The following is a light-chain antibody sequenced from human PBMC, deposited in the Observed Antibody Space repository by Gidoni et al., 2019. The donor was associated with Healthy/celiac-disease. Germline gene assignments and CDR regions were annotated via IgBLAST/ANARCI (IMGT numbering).Light chain of an antibody. CDR1: QSISSY. J-gene: IGKJ1*01. V-gene: IGKV1-39*01. Sequence: DIQMTQSPSSLSASVGDRVTITCRASQSISSYLNWYQQKPGKAPKLLIYAASSLQSGVPSMFSGSGSGTDFTLTISSLQPEDFATYYCQQSYSTRWTFGQXTKVEIK. CDR3: QQSYSTRWT. CDR2: AAS.